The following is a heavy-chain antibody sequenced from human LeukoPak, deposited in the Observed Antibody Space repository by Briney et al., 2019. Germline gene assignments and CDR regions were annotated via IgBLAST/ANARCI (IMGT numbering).Heavy chain of an antibody. Sequence: GGSLRLSCAASGFTFSSYWMSWVRQAPGKGLEWVANIKQDESEKYYVDSVKGRLTISRDNAKNSLYLQMNSLRAEDTAVYYCARDKIEGPTKLDYCGHGILVTVSS. J-gene: IGHJ4*01. CDR2: IKQDESEK. CDR3: ARDKIEGPTKLDY. V-gene: IGHV3-7*01. D-gene: IGHD1-1*01. CDR1: GFTFSSYW.